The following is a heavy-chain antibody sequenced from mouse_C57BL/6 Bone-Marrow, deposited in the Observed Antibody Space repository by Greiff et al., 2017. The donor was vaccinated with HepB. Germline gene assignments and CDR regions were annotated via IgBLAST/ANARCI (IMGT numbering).Heavy chain of an antibody. V-gene: IGHV1-69*01. CDR3: ASREIYYGPYYYAMDY. J-gene: IGHJ4*01. D-gene: IGHD2-1*01. Sequence: QVQLKQPGAELVMPGASVKLSCKASGYTFTSYWMHWVKQRHGQGLEWIGEIDPSDSYNNYNQQFKGKSTLTVYKSAKTTYMQLSSLTSEDSAVYYCASREIYYGPYYYAMDYWGQGTSVTVSS. CDR2: IDPSDSYN. CDR1: GYTFTSYW.